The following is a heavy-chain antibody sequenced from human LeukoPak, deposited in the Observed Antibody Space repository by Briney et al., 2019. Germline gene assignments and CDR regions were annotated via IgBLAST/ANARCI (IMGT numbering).Heavy chain of an antibody. CDR2: INHSGST. CDR1: GGSFSGYY. CDR3: ARYGSTVRGVITYYFDY. Sequence: PSETLSLTCAVYGGSFSGYYWSWIRQPPGKGLEWIGEINHSGSTNYNPSLKSRVTISVDTSKNQFSLKLSSVTAADTAVYYCARYGSTVRGVITYYFDYWGQGTLVTASS. J-gene: IGHJ4*02. D-gene: IGHD3-10*01. V-gene: IGHV4-34*01.